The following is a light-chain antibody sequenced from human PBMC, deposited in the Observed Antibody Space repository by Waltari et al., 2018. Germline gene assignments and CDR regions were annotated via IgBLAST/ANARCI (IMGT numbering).Light chain of an antibody. CDR3: QQYGYSPRT. Sequence: EIVLTQSPGTLSLSPGERATIPCRSSQSVSSNYLAWYSQKPGPAPRPFIYGASSRATGISDRFSGRGSGTDFTLTISRLEAEDFAVYYCQQYGYSPRTFGQGTKVEIK. J-gene: IGKJ1*01. CDR1: QSVSSNY. V-gene: IGKV3-20*01. CDR2: GAS.